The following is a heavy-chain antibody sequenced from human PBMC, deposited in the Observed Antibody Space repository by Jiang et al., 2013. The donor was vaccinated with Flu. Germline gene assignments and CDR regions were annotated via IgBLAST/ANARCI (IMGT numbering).Heavy chain of an antibody. Sequence: AEVKKPGASVKVSCKASGYTFTDYYINWVRQAPGQGLEWMGWISAYSGYTNYAEKLQDRVTMTTDSSTSTAYMELSSLRSEDTAVYYCAGSVDIVGSSGEHHWGQGTLVTVSS. CDR1: GYTFTDYY. CDR3: AGSVDIVGSSGEHH. V-gene: IGHV1-18*01. CDR2: ISAYSGYT. J-gene: IGHJ5*02. D-gene: IGHD5-12*01.